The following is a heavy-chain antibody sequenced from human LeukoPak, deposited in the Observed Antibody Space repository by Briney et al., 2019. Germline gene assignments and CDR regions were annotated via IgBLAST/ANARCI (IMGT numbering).Heavy chain of an antibody. V-gene: IGHV3-20*04. CDR1: GFTFSSYW. D-gene: IGHD3-10*01. J-gene: IGHJ6*03. CDR3: ASGSYGSGFYYFYYMDV. CDR2: ISWNSGSI. Sequence: GGSLRLSCAASGFTFSSYWMSWVRQAPGKGLEWVSGISWNSGSIGYADSVKGRFTISRDNAKNSLYLQMNSLRAEDTAVYYCASGSYGSGFYYFYYMDVWGKGTTVTVSS.